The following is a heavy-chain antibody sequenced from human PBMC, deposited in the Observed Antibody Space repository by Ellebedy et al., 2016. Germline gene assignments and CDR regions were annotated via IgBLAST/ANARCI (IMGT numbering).Heavy chain of an antibody. Sequence: GGSLRLSXAASGFTFSSYAMHWVRQAPGKGLEWVAVISYDGSNKYYADSVKGRFTISRDNSKNTLYLQMNSLRAEDTAVYYCAASDVAVGFDYWGQGTLVTVSS. CDR2: ISYDGSNK. CDR1: GFTFSSYA. D-gene: IGHD5-12*01. CDR3: AASDVAVGFDY. J-gene: IGHJ4*02. V-gene: IGHV3-30-3*01.